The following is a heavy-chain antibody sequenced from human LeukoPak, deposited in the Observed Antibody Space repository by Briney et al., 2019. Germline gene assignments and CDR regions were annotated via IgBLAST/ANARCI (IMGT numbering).Heavy chain of an antibody. V-gene: IGHV1-18*01. CDR1: GYTFTHYG. Sequence: ASVKVSCKASGYTFTHYGVSWVRQAPGQGLEWMGWINTYKGNTNYAQKFKGRVSMTADTSTATASMELSSLRSEDTAVYYCARGEKNTAMVRWGQGTLVTVSS. D-gene: IGHD5-18*01. CDR2: INTYKGNT. J-gene: IGHJ4*02. CDR3: ARGEKNTAMVR.